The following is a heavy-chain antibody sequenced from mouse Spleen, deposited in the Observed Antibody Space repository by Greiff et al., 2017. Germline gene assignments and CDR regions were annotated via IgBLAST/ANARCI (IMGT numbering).Heavy chain of an antibody. CDR3: TKKYGYDGWFAY. CDR2: IDPENGDT. Sequence: EVQLQESGAELVRPGASVKLSCTASGFNIKDDYMHWVKQRPEQGLEWIGWIDPENGDTEYASKFQGKATITADTSSNTAYLQLSSLTSEDTAVYYSTKKYGYDGWFAYWGHGTLVTVSA. J-gene: IGHJ3*01. V-gene: IGHV14-4*01. D-gene: IGHD2-2*01. CDR1: GFNIKDDY.